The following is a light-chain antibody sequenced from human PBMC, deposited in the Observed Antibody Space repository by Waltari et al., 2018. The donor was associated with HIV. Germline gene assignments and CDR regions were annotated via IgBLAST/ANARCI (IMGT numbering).Light chain of an antibody. V-gene: IGLV1-44*01. J-gene: IGLJ2*01. CDR1: SSNIGSNT. CDR2: SNN. Sequence: QSVLTQPPSASGTPGQRVTISCSGSSSNIGSNTVNWYQQLPGTAPKRLIYSNNQRPSGVPDRFSGSKSGTSASLAISGLQSEDEADYYCAAWDGSLNGHVVFGGGTKLTVL. CDR3: AAWDGSLNGHVV.